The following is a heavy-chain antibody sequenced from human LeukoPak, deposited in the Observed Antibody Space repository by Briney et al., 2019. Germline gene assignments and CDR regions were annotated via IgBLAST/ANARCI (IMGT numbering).Heavy chain of an antibody. CDR2: IYYSGST. Sequence: SETLSLTCAVYGGSFSGYYWSWIRQPPGKGLEWIGSIYYSGSTYYNPSLKSRVTISVDTSKNQFSLKLSSVTAADTAVYYCARRGVDWKRGFDPWGQGTLVTVSS. CDR3: ARRGVDWKRGFDP. CDR1: GGSFSGYY. J-gene: IGHJ5*02. D-gene: IGHD1-1*01. V-gene: IGHV4-34*01.